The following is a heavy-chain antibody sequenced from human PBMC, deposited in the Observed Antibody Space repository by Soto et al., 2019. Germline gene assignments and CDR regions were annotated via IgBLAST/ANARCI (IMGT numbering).Heavy chain of an antibody. CDR1: GFTIRNYA. CDR3: EGSWT. J-gene: IGHJ3*01. CDR2: ISGSSDRT. Sequence: EVQVLESGGDLVQPGGSLRLSCAASGFTIRNYAMSWVRQVPGKALEWVSGISGSSDRTYYADFVKGRFTISKDTSSNTLQLEINSLRVEDTAVYYCEGSWTWGPGTMVTVSS. V-gene: IGHV3-23*01. D-gene: IGHD5-12*01.